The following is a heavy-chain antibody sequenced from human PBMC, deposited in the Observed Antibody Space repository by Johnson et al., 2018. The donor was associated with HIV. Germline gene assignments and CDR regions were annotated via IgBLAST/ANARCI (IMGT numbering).Heavy chain of an antibody. CDR2: INSDGSST. J-gene: IGHJ3*02. D-gene: IGHD5-18*01. CDR3: ARERDTDMAGDAFDI. V-gene: IGHV3-74*01. CDR1: GFTFSSYW. Sequence: VQLVESGGGLVQSVGSLRLSCAASGFTFSSYWMHCVRQGPGKGLVWVSRINSDGSSTRYADSVKGRFTISRDNAKNTLYLQMNSLRAEDTAVYYCARERDTDMAGDAFDIWVQGTMVTVSS.